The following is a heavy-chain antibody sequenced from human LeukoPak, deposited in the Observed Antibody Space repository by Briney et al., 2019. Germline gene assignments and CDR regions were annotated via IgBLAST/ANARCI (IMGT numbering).Heavy chain of an antibody. Sequence: SETLSLTCTVSNGSISSYYWSWIRQPPGKGLEWIGFIYYSGSTNYNPSLKSRVTISVDTSKNQYSLKLTSVTAADTAMYYCASSCGGGSCNHFYYGMDVWGQGTTVTVSS. CDR1: NGSISSYY. D-gene: IGHD2-15*01. V-gene: IGHV4-59*08. J-gene: IGHJ6*02. CDR2: IYYSGST. CDR3: ASSCGGGSCNHFYYGMDV.